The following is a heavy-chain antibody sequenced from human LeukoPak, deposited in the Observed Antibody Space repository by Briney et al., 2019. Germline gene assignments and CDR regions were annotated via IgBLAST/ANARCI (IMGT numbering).Heavy chain of an antibody. V-gene: IGHV3-48*04. CDR2: ISNSGYTI. D-gene: IGHD6-19*01. J-gene: IGHJ5*02. CDR3: ARDGNDSSGWSTEGWFDP. CDR1: GFTFSSSA. Sequence: PGGSLRLSCAASGFTFSSSAMSWVRQAPGKGLEWVSYISNSGYTIYYADSVKGRFTISRDNAKNSLYLQMNSLRAEDTAVYYCARDGNDSSGWSTEGWFDPWGQGTLVTVSS.